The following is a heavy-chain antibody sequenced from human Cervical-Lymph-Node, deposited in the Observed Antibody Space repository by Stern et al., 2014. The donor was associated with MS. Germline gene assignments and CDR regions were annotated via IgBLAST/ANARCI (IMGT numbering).Heavy chain of an antibody. V-gene: IGHV4-59*01. Sequence: QVQLQESGPGLVTPSETLSLTCTVSGGSISTYYWSWIRQPPGKGLEWIGYIYYSGSTNYNPSLKSRVTISVDTSKNQFSLKLSSVTAADTAVYYCARANYYYGMDVWGQGTTVTVSS. CDR3: ARANYYYGMDV. CDR2: IYYSGST. CDR1: GGSISTYY. J-gene: IGHJ6*02.